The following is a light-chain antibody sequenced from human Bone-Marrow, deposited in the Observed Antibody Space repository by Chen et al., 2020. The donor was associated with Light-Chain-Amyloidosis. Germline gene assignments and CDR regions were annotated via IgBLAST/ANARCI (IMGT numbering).Light chain of an antibody. V-gene: IGLV2-14*01. CDR3: SSYTITNTLV. Sequence: QSAMTQPASVSGSPGQSITISCTGTSSDVGGDNHVSWYQQHPDKAPKLMIYEVTNRPSWIPGRFSGAKSDNTASLTISGLQTEYEADYFCSSYTITNTLVFGSGTRVTVL. J-gene: IGLJ1*01. CDR2: EVT. CDR1: SSDVGGDNH.